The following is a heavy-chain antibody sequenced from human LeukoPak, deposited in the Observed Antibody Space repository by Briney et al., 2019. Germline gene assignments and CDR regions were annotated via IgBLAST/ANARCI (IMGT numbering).Heavy chain of an antibody. CDR3: ARDAGGGSFDY. CDR2: ISSSGSTI. D-gene: IGHD3-16*01. V-gene: IGHV3-11*04. CDR1: GGSFSGYY. J-gene: IGHJ4*02. Sequence: LSLTCAVYGGSFSGYYWSWIRQPPGKGLEWVSYISSSGSTIYYADSVKGRFTISRDNAKNSLYLQMNSLRAEDTAVYYCARDAGGGSFDYWGQGTLVTVSS.